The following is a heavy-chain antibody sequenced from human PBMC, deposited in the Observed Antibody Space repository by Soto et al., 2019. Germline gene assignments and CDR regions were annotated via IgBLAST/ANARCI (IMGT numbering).Heavy chain of an antibody. J-gene: IGHJ4*02. CDR2: ISAYNGNT. CDR3: ARYDFWSGYYLYFDY. CDR1: GYTFTSYG. Sequence: ASVKVSCKASGYTFTSYGISWVRQAPGQGLEWMGWISAYNGNTNYAQKLQGRVTMTTDTSTSTAYMELRSLRSDDTAVYYCARYDFWSGYYLYFDYWGQGTLVTVSS. D-gene: IGHD3-3*01. V-gene: IGHV1-18*01.